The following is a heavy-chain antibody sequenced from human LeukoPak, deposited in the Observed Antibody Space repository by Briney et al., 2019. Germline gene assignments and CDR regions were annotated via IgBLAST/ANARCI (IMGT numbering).Heavy chain of an antibody. CDR2: ISSSGSTI. V-gene: IGHV3-11*04. CDR1: GFTFSDYY. D-gene: IGHD3-22*01. Sequence: PGGSLRLSCAASGFTFSDYYMSWIRQAPGKGLEWVSYISSSGSTIYYADSVKGRFTISRDNVKNSLYLQMNSLRAEDTAVYYCARTYDSSGSDAFDIWGQGTMVTVSS. CDR3: ARTYDSSGSDAFDI. J-gene: IGHJ3*02.